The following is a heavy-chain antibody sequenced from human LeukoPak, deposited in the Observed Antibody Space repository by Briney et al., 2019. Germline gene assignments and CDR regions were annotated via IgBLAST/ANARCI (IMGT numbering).Heavy chain of an antibody. V-gene: IGHV3-23*01. CDR1: GFTFSSYA. CDR2: ISGSGGST. D-gene: IGHD5-18*01. Sequence: GGSLRLSCAASGFTFSSYAMSWVRQASGKGLEWVSAISGSGGSTYYADSVKGRFTISRDNSKNTLYLQMNSLRAEDTAVYYCAKQDEGYSYGFVGGETDYWGQGTLVTVSS. CDR3: AKQDEGYSYGFVGGETDY. J-gene: IGHJ4*02.